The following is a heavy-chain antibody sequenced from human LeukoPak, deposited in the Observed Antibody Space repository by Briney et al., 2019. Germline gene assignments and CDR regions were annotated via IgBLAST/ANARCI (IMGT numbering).Heavy chain of an antibody. CDR2: VYYSGST. J-gene: IGHJ5*01. CDR3: ASSPRLTTSWFLFDS. D-gene: IGHD2-2*01. CDR1: GGSISRYY. Sequence: SETLSLTCTVSGGSISRYYWTWIRQPPGKGLEWIGYVYYSGSTNYNPSLKTRLHLSVDTSKNRFSLKLSSVTAADTAVYYCASSPRLTTSWFLFDSWGHGTLVTASS. V-gene: IGHV4-59*08.